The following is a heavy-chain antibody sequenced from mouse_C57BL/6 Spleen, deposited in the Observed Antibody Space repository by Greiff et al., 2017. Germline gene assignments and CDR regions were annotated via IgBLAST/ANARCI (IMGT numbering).Heavy chain of an antibody. Sequence: EVKLEESGGGLVQPGGSMKLSCVASGFTFSNYWMNWVRQSPEKGLEWVAQISLKSDNYVTHYAVSVKGRFTVSRYDSKSSVYLQMNNLRAEGTGIYCCTGGYGSQAYWGQGTLVTVSA. CDR1: GFTFSNYW. V-gene: IGHV6-3*01. D-gene: IGHD1-1*01. J-gene: IGHJ3*01. CDR2: ISLKSDNYVT. CDR3: TGGYGSQAY.